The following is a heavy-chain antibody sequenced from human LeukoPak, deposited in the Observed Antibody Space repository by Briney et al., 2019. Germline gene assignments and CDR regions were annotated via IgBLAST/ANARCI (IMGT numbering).Heavy chain of an antibody. CDR1: GFTFSSYS. CDR3: ARDLSRGKSHAFDI. D-gene: IGHD1-26*01. CDR2: ISSSGSSYI. J-gene: IGHJ3*02. V-gene: IGHV3-21*01. Sequence: PGGSLRLSCAASGFTFSSYSMNWVRQAPGKGLEWVSSISSSGSSYIYYADSAKGRFTISRDNAKNSLYLQMNSLRAEDTAVYYCARDLSRGKSHAFDIWGQGTMVTVSS.